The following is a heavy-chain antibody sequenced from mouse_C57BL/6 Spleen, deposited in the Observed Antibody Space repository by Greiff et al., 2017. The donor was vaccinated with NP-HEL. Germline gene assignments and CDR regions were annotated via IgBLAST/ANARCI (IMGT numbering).Heavy chain of an antibody. CDR1: GFSLTSYG. V-gene: IGHV2-4*01. Sequence: VKLVESGPGLVQPSQSLSITCTVSGFSLTSYGVHWVRQPPGKGLEWLGVIWSGGSTDYNAAFISRLSISKDNSKSQVFFKMNSLQADDTAIYYCAKHYYGSSLYAMDYWGQGTSVTVSS. CDR2: IWSGGST. CDR3: AKHYYGSSLYAMDY. J-gene: IGHJ4*01. D-gene: IGHD1-1*01.